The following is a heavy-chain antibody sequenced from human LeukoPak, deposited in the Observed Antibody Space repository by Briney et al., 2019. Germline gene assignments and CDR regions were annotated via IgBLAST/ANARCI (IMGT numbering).Heavy chain of an antibody. CDR1: GFTFSNSA. Sequence: GGSLRLSCAASGFTFSNSAMSWVRQAPGKGLEWVSSISGSGGNTYFADSVKGRFTISRDNSKNTLLLQMNSLRAEDTAVYYCAKDQDPHSYGSGSYAPFDYWGQGTLVTVSS. CDR2: ISGSGGNT. CDR3: AKDQDPHSYGSGSYAPFDY. D-gene: IGHD3-10*01. J-gene: IGHJ4*02. V-gene: IGHV3-23*01.